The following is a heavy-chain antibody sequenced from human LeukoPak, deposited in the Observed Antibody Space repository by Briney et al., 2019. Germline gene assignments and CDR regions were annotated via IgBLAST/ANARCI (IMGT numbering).Heavy chain of an antibody. D-gene: IGHD3-22*01. CDR1: GFTFSSYA. J-gene: IGHJ3*02. CDR2: ISGSGGST. V-gene: IGHV3-23*01. Sequence: GGSLRLSCAAPGFTFSSYAMSWVRQAPGKGLEWVSAISGSGGSTYYADSVKGRFTISRDNSKNTLYLQMNSLRAEDTAVYYCAKRRITMIVVPKGAFDIWGQGTMVTVSS. CDR3: AKRRITMIVVPKGAFDI.